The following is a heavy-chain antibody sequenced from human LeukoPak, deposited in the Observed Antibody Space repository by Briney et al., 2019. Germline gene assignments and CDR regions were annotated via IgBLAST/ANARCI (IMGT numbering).Heavy chain of an antibody. J-gene: IGHJ4*02. Sequence: GGSLRLSCAASGFTFSSYAMSWVRQAPGKGLEWVSAISGSGGSTYYADSVKGRFTISRDNSKNTLYLQMSSLRAEDTAVYYCAKDPGGYSGYEYQDYWGQGTLVTVSS. CDR1: GFTFSSYA. CDR2: ISGSGGST. CDR3: AKDPGGYSGYEYQDY. D-gene: IGHD5-12*01. V-gene: IGHV3-23*01.